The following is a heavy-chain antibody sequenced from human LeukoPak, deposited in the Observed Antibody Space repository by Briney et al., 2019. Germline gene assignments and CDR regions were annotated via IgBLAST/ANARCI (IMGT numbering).Heavy chain of an antibody. CDR1: GGSISSSSYY. CDR2: IYYSGST. Sequence: SETLSLTCTVSGGSISSSSYYWGWIRQPPGKGLEWIGSIYYSGSTYCNPSLKSRVTISVDTSKNQFSLKLSSVTAADTAVYYCAALKREAMATGYWGQGTLVTVSS. D-gene: IGHD5-18*01. V-gene: IGHV4-39*01. CDR3: AALKREAMATGY. J-gene: IGHJ4*02.